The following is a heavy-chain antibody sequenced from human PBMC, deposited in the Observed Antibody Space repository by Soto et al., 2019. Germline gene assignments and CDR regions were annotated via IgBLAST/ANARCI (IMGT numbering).Heavy chain of an antibody. CDR2: ISSSSSTI. V-gene: IGHV3-48*01. Sequence: GGSLRLSCAASGFTFSSYSMNWVRQAPGKGLEWVSYISSSSSTIYYADSVKGRFTISRDNAKNSLYLQMNSLRAEDTAVYYCARVPYYYGSDTPPGYYGMDVWGQGTTVTVSS. CDR1: GFTFSSYS. J-gene: IGHJ6*02. CDR3: ARVPYYYGSDTPPGYYGMDV. D-gene: IGHD3-10*01.